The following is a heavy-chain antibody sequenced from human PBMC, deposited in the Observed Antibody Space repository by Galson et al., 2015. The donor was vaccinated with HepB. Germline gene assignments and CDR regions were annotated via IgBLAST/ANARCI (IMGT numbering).Heavy chain of an antibody. V-gene: IGHV5-51*01. CDR1: GYIFSTYW. D-gene: IGHD5-18*01. CDR3: ARQLRVTAHDALDI. CDR2: IYPGHSET. J-gene: IGHJ3*02. Sequence: QSGAEVKRPGESLKISCKASGYIFSTYWIGWVRQVPGKGLEWMGGIYPGHSETTYSPSFRGQVTISGDKSISTAYLQWSSLKASDTAIYYCARQLRVTAHDALDIWGQGTMVTVSS.